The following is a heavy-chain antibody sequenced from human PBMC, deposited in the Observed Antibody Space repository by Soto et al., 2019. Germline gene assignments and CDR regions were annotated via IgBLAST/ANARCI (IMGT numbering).Heavy chain of an antibody. Sequence: SETLSLTCAVSGASIRGSKWWSWVRQPPGKGLEWIGDIYHSGTTNYNPSLKSRVIMSVDKSKNQFSLNLTSVTAADTAVYYCARDKANVGGYNQFDPWGPGTLVTVSS. CDR2: IYHSGTT. J-gene: IGHJ5*02. CDR3: ARDKANVGGYNQFDP. CDR1: GASIRGSKW. V-gene: IGHV4-4*02. D-gene: IGHD3-16*01.